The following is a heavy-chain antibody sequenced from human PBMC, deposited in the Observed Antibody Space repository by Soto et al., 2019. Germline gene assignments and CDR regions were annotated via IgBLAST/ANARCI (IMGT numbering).Heavy chain of an antibody. CDR3: ARELTPDYYDSSGLSY. CDR1: GGSFSSYI. V-gene: IGHV1-69*04. J-gene: IGHJ4*02. CDR2: IIPVLGVE. Sequence: ASVKVSCKASGGSFSSYIVSWVRQAPGQGLEWMGRIIPVLGVEYYAQKFQGRVTITADKSTSTAYMELSSLRSDDTAVYYCARELTPDYYDSSGLSYWGQGTLVTVSS. D-gene: IGHD3-22*01.